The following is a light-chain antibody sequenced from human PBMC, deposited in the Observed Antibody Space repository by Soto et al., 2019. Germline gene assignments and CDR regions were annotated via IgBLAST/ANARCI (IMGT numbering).Light chain of an antibody. J-gene: IGKJ1*01. CDR3: QQYNRYWT. CDR2: DAS. CDR1: QSVSSW. V-gene: IGKV1-5*01. Sequence: DIQMTQSLSTLSASVGDRVTITCRASQSVSSWLAWYQQKPGKAPKVLIYDASSLESGVPSRFSGSGSGTEFTLTISSLQPDDFATYYCQQYNRYWTFGQGTKV.